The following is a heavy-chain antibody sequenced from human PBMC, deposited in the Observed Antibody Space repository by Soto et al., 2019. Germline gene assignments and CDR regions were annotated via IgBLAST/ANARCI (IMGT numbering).Heavy chain of an antibody. CDR2: VYHCATT. D-gene: IGHD2-15*01. CDR1: GGSVNSAHHF. V-gene: IGHV4-61*01. Sequence: QVRLQESGPALVKPSETMSLTCTVSGGSVNSAHHFWSWLQLPPGKGQEWIGYVYHCATTNYSPSLRSRVTISADTSKNLFSLMMKSVTAADTALYFCARGAWGSGHYGMDVWGRGTSVTISS. CDR3: ARGAWGSGHYGMDV. J-gene: IGHJ6*02.